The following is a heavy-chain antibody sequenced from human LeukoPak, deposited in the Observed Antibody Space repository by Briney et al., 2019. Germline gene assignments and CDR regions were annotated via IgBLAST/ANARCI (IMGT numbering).Heavy chain of an antibody. CDR3: AKDGYCSGGSCYANFFDR. CDR2: ISSDGSKE. V-gene: IGHV3-30*18. CDR1: GFSFLHYG. J-gene: IGHJ4*02. Sequence: GRSLRLSCAASGFSFLHYGMHWVRQAPGKGLEWVAFISSDGSKEYYADSVKGRFTISRDNSKNTLYLHVNGPRAEDTAVFFCAKDGYCSGGSCYANFFDRWGQGTLVTVSS. D-gene: IGHD2-15*01.